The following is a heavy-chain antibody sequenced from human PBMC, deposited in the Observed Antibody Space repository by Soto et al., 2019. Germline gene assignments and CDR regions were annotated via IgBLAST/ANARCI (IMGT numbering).Heavy chain of an antibody. D-gene: IGHD2-21*01. CDR1: GGSISSGGYY. J-gene: IGHJ4*02. CDR3: ARGGPTAYYFDY. CDR2: IYYSGST. Sequence: SETLSLTCSVSGGSISSGGYYWAWIRQHPEKGLEWIGYIYYSGSTYYKPSLKGRVTISVDTSKNQFSLMLSSVTAADTAVYYCARGGPTAYYFDYWGLGTLVTVSS. V-gene: IGHV4-31*03.